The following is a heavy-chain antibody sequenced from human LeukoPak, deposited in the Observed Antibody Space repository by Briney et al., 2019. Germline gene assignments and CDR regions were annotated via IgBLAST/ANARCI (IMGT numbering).Heavy chain of an antibody. CDR3: ASIAARPSDNNWFDP. V-gene: IGHV1-2*02. J-gene: IGHJ5*02. Sequence: ASVKVSCKASGYTFTGYYMHWVRQAPGQGLEWMGWINPNSGGTNYAQKFQGRVTMTRDTSISTAYMELSRLRSDNTAVYYCASIAARPSDNNWFDPWGQGTLVTVSS. D-gene: IGHD6-6*01. CDR1: GYTFTGYY. CDR2: INPNSGGT.